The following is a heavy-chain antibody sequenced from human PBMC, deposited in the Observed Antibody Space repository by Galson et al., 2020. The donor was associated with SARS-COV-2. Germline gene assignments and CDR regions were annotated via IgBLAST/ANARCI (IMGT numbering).Heavy chain of an antibody. CDR2: IWYDGSNK. CDR1: GFTFSSYG. Sequence: QLGESLKISCAASGFTFSSYGMHWVHQAPGKGLEWVAVIWYDGSNKYYADSVKGRFTISRDNSKNTLYLQMNSLRAEDTAVYYCAKVDGSGSAFDYWGQGTLVTVSS. J-gene: IGHJ4*02. CDR3: AKVDGSGSAFDY. V-gene: IGHV3-33*06. D-gene: IGHD3-10*01.